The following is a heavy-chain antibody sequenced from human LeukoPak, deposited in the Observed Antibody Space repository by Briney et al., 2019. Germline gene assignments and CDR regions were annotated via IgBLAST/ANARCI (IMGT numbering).Heavy chain of an antibody. CDR3: ARDVITNFDY. CDR1: GYTFTSYY. CDR2: INPSGGST. D-gene: IGHD3-3*01. J-gene: IGHJ4*02. V-gene: IGHV1-46*01. Sequence: ASVKVSCKASGYTFTSYYMHWVRQAPGQGLEWMGIINPSGGSTTYAQKFQGRVTMTRDTSISTAYMELSRLRSDDTAVYYCARDVITNFDYWGQGTLVTVSS.